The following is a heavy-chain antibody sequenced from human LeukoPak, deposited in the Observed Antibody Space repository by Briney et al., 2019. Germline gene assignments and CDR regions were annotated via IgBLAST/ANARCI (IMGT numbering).Heavy chain of an antibody. D-gene: IGHD6-19*01. CDR1: GYTFTGYY. CDR3: ARDMRPYSSGWYYFDY. V-gene: IGHV1-2*04. J-gene: IGHJ4*02. CDR2: INPNSGGT. Sequence: ASVKVSCKASGYTFTGYYMHWVRQAPGQGLEWMGWINPNSGGTNYAQKFQGWVTMTRDTSISTAYMELSRLRSDDTAVYYCARDMRPYSSGWYYFDYWGQGTLVTVSS.